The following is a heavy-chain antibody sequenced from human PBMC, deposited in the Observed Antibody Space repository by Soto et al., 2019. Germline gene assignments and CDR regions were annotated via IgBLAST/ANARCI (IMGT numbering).Heavy chain of an antibody. CDR2: IWYDGSNK. Sequence: PGGSLRLSCAASGFTFSSYGMHWVRQAPGKGLEWVAVIWYDGSNKYYADSVKGRFTISRDNSKNTLYLQMNSLRAEDTAVYYCARDSQTGYFDWLTDSYGMDVWGQGTTVTVSS. J-gene: IGHJ6*02. V-gene: IGHV3-33*01. CDR1: GFTFSSYG. CDR3: ARDSQTGYFDWLTDSYGMDV. D-gene: IGHD3-9*01.